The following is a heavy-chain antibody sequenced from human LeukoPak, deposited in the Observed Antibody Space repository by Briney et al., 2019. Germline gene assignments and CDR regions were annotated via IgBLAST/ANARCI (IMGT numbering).Heavy chain of an antibody. D-gene: IGHD3-9*01. CDR1: GYTFTSYG. J-gene: IGHJ4*02. V-gene: IGHV1-18*01. CDR3: ARAGPNDISTGYYYHFDY. Sequence: ASVKVSCKASGYTFTSYGISWVRQAPGQGLEWMGWISAYNGNTNYAQKLQGRVTMTTDTSTSTAYMELRSLRSDDTAVYYCARAGPNDISTGYYYHFDYWGQGTLVTVSS. CDR2: ISAYNGNT.